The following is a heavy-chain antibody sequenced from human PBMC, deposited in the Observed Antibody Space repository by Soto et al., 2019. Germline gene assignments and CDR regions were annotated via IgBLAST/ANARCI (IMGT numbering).Heavy chain of an antibody. V-gene: IGHV3-7*01. J-gene: IGHJ5*01. CDR1: GITFSSYW. Sequence: SGGSLRLSCAASGITFSSYWMSWVRQAPGKGLEWVANIKKDGSEKKYVDSVKGRFTISRDNAKDSLYLQMNTLRVEDTAVYYCAKDYDNRRATRRVRGFDSWGKGTLVIVSS. CDR3: AKDYDNRRATRRVRGFDS. D-gene: IGHD3-16*01. CDR2: IKKDGSEK.